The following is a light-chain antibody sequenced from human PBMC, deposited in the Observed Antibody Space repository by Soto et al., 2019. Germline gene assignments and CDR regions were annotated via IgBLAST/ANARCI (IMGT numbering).Light chain of an antibody. CDR2: RNN. J-gene: IGLJ1*01. CDR3: AAWDDSLSGRV. CDR1: SSTIGSNY. Sequence: QSVLTQPPLASGTPGQRVTISCSGSSSTIGSNYVYWYQQLPGTAPKLLIYRNNQRPSGVPDRFSGSKSGTSASLAISGLRSEDEADYYCAAWDDSLSGRVFGTGTKVTVL. V-gene: IGLV1-47*01.